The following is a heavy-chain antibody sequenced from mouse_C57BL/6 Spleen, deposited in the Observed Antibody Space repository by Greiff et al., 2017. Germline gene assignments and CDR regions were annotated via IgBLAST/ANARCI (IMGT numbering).Heavy chain of an antibody. CDR2: INPNNGGT. Sequence: VQLQQSGPELVKPGASVKMSCKASGYTFTDYNMHWVKQSHGKSLEWIGYINPNNGGTSYNKKFKGKATLTANKSTSTAYMELRSLTSEDSAVYYCVLLWARGYWGQGTSVTVSS. J-gene: IGHJ4*01. V-gene: IGHV1-22*01. CDR3: VLLWARGY. D-gene: IGHD2-10*01. CDR1: GYTFTDYN.